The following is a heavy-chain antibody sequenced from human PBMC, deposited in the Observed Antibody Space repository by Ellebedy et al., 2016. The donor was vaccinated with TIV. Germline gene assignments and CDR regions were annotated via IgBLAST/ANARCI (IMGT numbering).Heavy chain of an antibody. J-gene: IGHJ6*03. Sequence: ASVKVSCXASGYTFTGYYMHWVRQAPGQGLEWMGWINPNSGGTNYAQKFQGRVTITADESTSTAYMELSSLRSEDTAVYYCARAGALGYYYMDVWGKGTTVTVSS. CDR1: GYTFTGYY. V-gene: IGHV1-2*02. CDR2: INPNSGGT. CDR3: ARAGALGYYYMDV. D-gene: IGHD7-27*01.